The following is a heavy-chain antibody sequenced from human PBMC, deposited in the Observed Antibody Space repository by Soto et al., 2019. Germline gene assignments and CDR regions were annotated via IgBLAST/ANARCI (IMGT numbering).Heavy chain of an antibody. CDR2: INAGNGDT. CDR1: GINYNTYA. J-gene: IGHJ4*02. CDR3: ARAISGYVT. Sequence: QVQLVQSGAEMKKPGASVKLSCKTSGINYNTYAIHWVRQAPGQRLEWMGWINAGNGDTRYSQNFQGRVTLTRDTSASTVYMDLDSLKSEDTGVYYCARAISGYVTWGQGTLFTVSS. V-gene: IGHV1-3*01. D-gene: IGHD5-12*01.